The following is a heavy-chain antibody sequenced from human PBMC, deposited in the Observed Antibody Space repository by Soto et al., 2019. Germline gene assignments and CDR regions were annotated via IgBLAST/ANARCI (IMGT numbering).Heavy chain of an antibody. D-gene: IGHD3-3*01. CDR3: ARGYYDFWSGLRYYFDY. CDR2: INHSGST. J-gene: IGHJ4*02. Sequence: QVQLQQWGAGLLKPSETLSLTCAVYGGSFSGYYWSWIRQPPGKGLEWIGEINHSGSTNYNPSLKSRVTISVDTSKNQFSLKLRSVTAADTAVYYCARGYYDFWSGLRYYFDYWGQGTLVTVSS. V-gene: IGHV4-34*01. CDR1: GGSFSGYY.